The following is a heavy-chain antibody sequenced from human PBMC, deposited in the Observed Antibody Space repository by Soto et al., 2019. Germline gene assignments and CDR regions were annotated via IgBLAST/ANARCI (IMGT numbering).Heavy chain of an antibody. CDR1: GFNFSNHW. V-gene: IGHV3-74*01. J-gene: IGHJ5*02. CDR2: ITSDGKSK. Sequence: VGSLRLSCAASGFNFSNHWMHWVRQRPAEGLVWVSRITSDGKSKAYAESVKGRFAISRDNAKNTLYLQMNGLTAEDTAVYYCARESGDWPLNWLDPWGQGTLVTVSS. CDR3: ARESGDWPLNWLDP. D-gene: IGHD2-21*02.